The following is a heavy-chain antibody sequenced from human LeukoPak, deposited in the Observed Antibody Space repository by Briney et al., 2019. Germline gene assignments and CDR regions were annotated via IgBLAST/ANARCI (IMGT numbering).Heavy chain of an antibody. CDR1: GFTFSSYA. V-gene: IGHV3-23*01. Sequence: GGSLRLPCAASGFTFSSYAMSWVRQAPGKGLEWVSAISGSGGSTYYADSVKGRFTISRDNSKNTLYLQMNSLRAEDTAVYYCAKDRRRWLQFAYFDYWGQGTLVTVSS. CDR2: ISGSGGST. D-gene: IGHD5-24*01. J-gene: IGHJ4*02. CDR3: AKDRRRWLQFAYFDY.